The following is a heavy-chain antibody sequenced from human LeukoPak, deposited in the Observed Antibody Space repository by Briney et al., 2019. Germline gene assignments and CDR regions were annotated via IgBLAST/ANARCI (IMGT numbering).Heavy chain of an antibody. Sequence: SVKVSCKASGGTFSSYAISWVRQAPGQGLEWMGRIIPILGIANYAQKFQGRVTITADKSTSTAYMELSSLRSEDTAVYYCASSSGWSNDAFDIWGQGTMVTVSS. J-gene: IGHJ3*02. CDR2: IIPILGIA. CDR1: GGTFSSYA. V-gene: IGHV1-69*04. CDR3: ASSSGWSNDAFDI. D-gene: IGHD6-19*01.